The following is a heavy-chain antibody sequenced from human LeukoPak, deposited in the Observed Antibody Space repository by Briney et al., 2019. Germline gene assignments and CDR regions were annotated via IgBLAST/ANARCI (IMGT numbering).Heavy chain of an antibody. J-gene: IGHJ6*03. CDR1: GFPFDIAW. D-gene: IGHD5-24*01. CDR3: VSRDAYKPRYFMDV. V-gene: IGHV3-15*01. CDR2: IKSKNDGAAT. Sequence: GSLRLSCAVSGFPFDIAWMNWVRQAPGEGLEWVGRIKSKNDGAATDYAAPVRGRFTISTDDSKNTLYLQMNSLKTEDTAVYYCVSRDAYKPRYFMDVWGKGTTVTVSS.